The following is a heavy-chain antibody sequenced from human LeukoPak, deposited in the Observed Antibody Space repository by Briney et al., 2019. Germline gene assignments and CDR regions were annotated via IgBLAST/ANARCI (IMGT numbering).Heavy chain of an antibody. J-gene: IGHJ4*02. CDR2: ISAYNGNT. CDR1: GGTFSSYA. CDR3: ARDVGLIVATIMVGY. V-gene: IGHV1-18*01. Sequence: SEKVSCKASGGTFSSYAISWVRQAPGQGLEWMGWISAYNGNTNYAQKLQGRVTMTTDTSTSTAYMELRSLRSDDTAVYYCARDVGLIVATIMVGYCGQGTLVTVSS. D-gene: IGHD5-12*01.